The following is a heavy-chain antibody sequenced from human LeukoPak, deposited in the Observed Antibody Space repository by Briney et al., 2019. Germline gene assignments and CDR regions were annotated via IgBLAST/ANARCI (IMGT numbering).Heavy chain of an antibody. J-gene: IGHJ4*02. V-gene: IGHV1-18*01. CDR3: ARDTNYYDSSGSPLDYFDY. Sequence: ASVKVSCKASGYTFTSYGISWVRQAPGQGLEWMGWISAYNGNTNYAQKLQGRVTMTTDTSTSTAYMELGSLRSDDTAVYYCARDTNYYDSSGSPLDYFDYWGQGTLVTVSS. CDR1: GYTFTSYG. CDR2: ISAYNGNT. D-gene: IGHD3-22*01.